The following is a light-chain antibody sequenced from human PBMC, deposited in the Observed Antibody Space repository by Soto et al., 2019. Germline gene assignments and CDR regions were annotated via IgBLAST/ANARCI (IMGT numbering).Light chain of an antibody. Sequence: QSVLTQPRSVSGSPGQSVTISCTGTSSDVGGYDYVSWYQQHPGKAPKLMIYNVTKRPSGVPDRFSGSRSGNTASLTISGLQAEDDAVFYCGSYARTYTLDVFRTG. J-gene: IGLJ1*01. V-gene: IGLV2-11*01. CDR2: NVT. CDR3: GSYARTYTLDV. CDR1: SSDVGGYDY.